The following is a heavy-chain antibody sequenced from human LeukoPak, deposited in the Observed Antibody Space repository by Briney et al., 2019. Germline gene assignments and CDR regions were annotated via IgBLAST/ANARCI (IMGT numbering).Heavy chain of an antibody. Sequence: VSVKVSCKASGYTFTGYYMFWVRQAPGQGLERMGWINPNTGATKYAQNFQGRVTLTRDTSIRTTFMELSSLRSDDTAFYYCARDERFCNGDNHYPDLGYWGQGTLVTVSS. CDR1: GYTFTGYY. J-gene: IGHJ4*02. V-gene: IGHV1-2*02. CDR3: ARDERFCNGDNHYPDLGY. D-gene: IGHD2-15*01. CDR2: INPNTGAT.